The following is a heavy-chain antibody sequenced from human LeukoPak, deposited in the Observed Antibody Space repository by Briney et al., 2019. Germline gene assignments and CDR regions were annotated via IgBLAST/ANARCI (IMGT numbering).Heavy chain of an antibody. V-gene: IGHV3-23*01. CDR3: AKARRGGRRSYSSSSFDY. J-gene: IGHJ4*02. CDR2: ISGSGGST. D-gene: IGHD6-6*01. Sequence: GGSLRLSCAASGFTFSGYAMSWVRQAPGKGLEWVSAISGSGGSTYYADSVKGRFTISRDNSKNTLYLQMNSLRAEDTAVYYCAKARRGGRRSYSSSSFDYWGQGTLVTVSS. CDR1: GFTFSGYA.